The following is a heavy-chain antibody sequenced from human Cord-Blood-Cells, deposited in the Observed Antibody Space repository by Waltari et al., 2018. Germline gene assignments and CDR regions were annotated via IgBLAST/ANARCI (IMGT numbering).Heavy chain of an antibody. V-gene: IGHV4-30-2*01. J-gene: IGHJ4*02. CDR2: IYHSGST. CDR3: SSEAYDEFWSGYYCDY. CDR1: GGSISSGGYS. D-gene: IGHD3-3*01. Sequence: QLQLQESGSGLVKPSQTLSLTCAVSGGSISSGGYSWSWIRQPPGKGLEWIGYIYHSGSTYYNPSLKSRVTISVDRSNNQFSLKLGSVTAADTAVYYCSSEAYDEFWSGYYCDYWRQGTLVTVSS.